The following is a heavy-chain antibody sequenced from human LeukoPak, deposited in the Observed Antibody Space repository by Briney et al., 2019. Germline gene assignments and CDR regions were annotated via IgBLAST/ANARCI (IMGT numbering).Heavy chain of an antibody. V-gene: IGHV5-51*01. CDR2: IYPGDSDT. J-gene: IGHJ4*02. CDR1: GYSFTSYW. CDR3: ARPYGSGSYYQDPFDY. Sequence: GESLKISCKGSGYSFTSYWIGWVRQMPGKGLEWMGIIYPGDSDTRYSPSFQGQVTISADKSISTAYLQWSSLKASDTAMYYCARPYGSGSYYQDPFDYWGQGTLVTVSS. D-gene: IGHD3-10*01.